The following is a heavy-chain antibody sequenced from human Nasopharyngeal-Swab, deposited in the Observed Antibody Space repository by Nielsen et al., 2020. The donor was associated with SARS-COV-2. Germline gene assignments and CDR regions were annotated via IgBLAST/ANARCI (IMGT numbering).Heavy chain of an antibody. Sequence: GSLRLSCAASGFTINTYWMFWVRQAPGKGLVWVSHIDVDGSTTNYADSVQGRFTISRDNAKNTLSLQMNSLRDEDSAMYYCTRGGYTHSMDVWGQGTTVTASS. CDR3: TRGGYTHSMDV. CDR1: GFTINTYW. J-gene: IGHJ6*02. V-gene: IGHV3-74*01. CDR2: IDVDGSTT. D-gene: IGHD5-18*01.